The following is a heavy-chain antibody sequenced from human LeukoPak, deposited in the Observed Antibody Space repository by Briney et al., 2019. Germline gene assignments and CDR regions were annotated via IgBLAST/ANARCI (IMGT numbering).Heavy chain of an antibody. V-gene: IGHV1-69*10. Sequence: SVKVSRKASGGTFSSYAISWVRQAPGQGLEWMGGIIPIFGIANYAQKFQGRGTITADKSTSTAYMELSSLRSEDTAVYYCARVIDSSGYYYFDYWGQGTLVTVSS. J-gene: IGHJ4*02. D-gene: IGHD3-22*01. CDR2: IIPIFGIA. CDR1: GGTFSSYA. CDR3: ARVIDSSGYYYFDY.